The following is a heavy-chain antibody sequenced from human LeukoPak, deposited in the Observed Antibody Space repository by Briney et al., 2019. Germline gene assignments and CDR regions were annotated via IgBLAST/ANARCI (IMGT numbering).Heavy chain of an antibody. CDR2: IYSGGST. V-gene: IGHV3-53*01. D-gene: IGHD5-12*01. CDR1: GFTVSGNY. J-gene: IGHJ4*02. CDR3: ARIGSGYPYYFDY. Sequence: GGSLRLSCAASGFTVSGNYMTWVRQAPGKGLEWVSIIYSGGSTYYADSVKGRFTISRDNSKNTLYLQMNSLRAEDTAVYYCARIGSGYPYYFDYWGQGTLVTVSS.